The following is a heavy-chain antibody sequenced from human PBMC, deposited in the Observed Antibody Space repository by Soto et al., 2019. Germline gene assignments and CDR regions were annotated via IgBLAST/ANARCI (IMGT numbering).Heavy chain of an antibody. CDR2: ISGSGGST. CDR3: AKEQRLYYYGSGSYSRDYFDY. Sequence: GGSLRLSCAASGFTFSSYAMSWVRQAPGKGLEWVSAISGSGGSTYYADSVKGRFTISRDNSKNTLYLQMNSLRAEDTAVYYCAKEQRLYYYGSGSYSRDYFDYWGQGTLVTVSS. V-gene: IGHV3-23*01. D-gene: IGHD3-10*01. J-gene: IGHJ4*02. CDR1: GFTFSSYA.